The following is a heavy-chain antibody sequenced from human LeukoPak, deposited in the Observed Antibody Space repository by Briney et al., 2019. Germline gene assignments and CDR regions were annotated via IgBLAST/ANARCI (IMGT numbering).Heavy chain of an antibody. D-gene: IGHD3-10*01. CDR3: AREAYGSGSYYVDY. J-gene: IGHJ4*02. CDR1: AGSISSGGYY. Sequence: TLSLTCTVSAGSISSGGYYWSWIRQPPGKGLEWIGYIYYSGSTYYNPSLKSRVTISVDTSKNQFSLKLSSVTAADTAVYYCAREAYGSGSYYVDYWGQGTLVTVSS. V-gene: IGHV4-30-4*01. CDR2: IYYSGST.